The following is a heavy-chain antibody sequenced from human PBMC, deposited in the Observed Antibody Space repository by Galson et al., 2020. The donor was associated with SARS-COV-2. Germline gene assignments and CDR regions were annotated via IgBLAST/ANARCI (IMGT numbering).Heavy chain of an antibody. Sequence: ASVKVSCKASGYTFSNYAINWVRQAPGQGLEWMGWISAYNGDTKYAQKFQGRVAMTTDTSTNTAYMELRSLRSDDTAVYYCAREYCSSSSCKRPYYGMDVWGQGTTVTVSS. J-gene: IGHJ6*02. CDR1: GYTFSNYA. CDR3: AREYCSSSSCKRPYYGMDV. D-gene: IGHD2-2*01. CDR2: ISAYNGDT. V-gene: IGHV1-18*01.